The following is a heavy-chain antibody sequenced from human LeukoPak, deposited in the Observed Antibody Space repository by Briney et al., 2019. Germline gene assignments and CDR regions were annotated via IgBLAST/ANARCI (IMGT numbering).Heavy chain of an antibody. CDR2: IIPIFGTA. D-gene: IGHD5-12*01. CDR3: AKRPSGYDLARYFDS. J-gene: IGHJ4*02. Sequence: GASVKVSCKASGGTFSSYAISWVRQAPGQGLEWMGGIIPIFGTANYAQKFQGRVTITADESTSTAYMELSSLRSEDTAVYYCAKRPSGYDLARYFDSWGQGTLVTVSS. V-gene: IGHV1-69*13. CDR1: GGTFSSYA.